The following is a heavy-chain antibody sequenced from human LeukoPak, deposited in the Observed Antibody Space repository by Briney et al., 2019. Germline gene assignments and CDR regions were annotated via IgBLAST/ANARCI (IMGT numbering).Heavy chain of an antibody. D-gene: IGHD3-10*01. J-gene: IGHJ4*02. CDR2: ICSTSRCI. CDR1: GFTFSSYS. Sequence: GGSLRLSCAASGFTFSSYSMNWVRQAPGKGLEWVSSICSTSRCIFYADSVKGRFTISRDNSKNTLYLQMNSLRAEDTAVYYCANAVTMVRGVPRYWGQGTLVTVSS. CDR3: ANAVTMVRGVPRY. V-gene: IGHV3-21*04.